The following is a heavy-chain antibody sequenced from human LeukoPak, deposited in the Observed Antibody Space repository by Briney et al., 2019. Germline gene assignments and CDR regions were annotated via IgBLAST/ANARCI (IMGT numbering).Heavy chain of an antibody. Sequence: SVTVSCTASGGTFSSYAISWVRQAPGQGLEWMGGIIPIFGTANYAQKLQGRVTMTTDTSTSTAYMELRSLRSDDTAVYYCARDPAPGYCSSTSCWLDWYFDLWGRGTLVTVSS. V-gene: IGHV1-69*05. J-gene: IGHJ2*01. D-gene: IGHD2-2*01. CDR3: ARDPAPGYCSSTSCWLDWYFDL. CDR1: GGTFSSYA. CDR2: IIPIFGTA.